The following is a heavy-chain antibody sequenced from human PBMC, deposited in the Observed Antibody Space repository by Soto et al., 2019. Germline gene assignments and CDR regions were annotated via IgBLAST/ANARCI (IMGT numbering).Heavy chain of an antibody. V-gene: IGHV3-15*07. J-gene: IGHJ6*02. Sequence: EVQLVESGGGLVKPGGSLRLSCAASGFTFSNAWMNWVRQAPGKGLEWVGRIKSKTDGGTTDYAAPVKGRFTISRDDSKNTLYLQMNSLKTEDTAVYYCRYYYDSSGYGPPYYYYYGMDVWGQGTTVTVSS. CDR3: RYYYDSSGYGPPYYYYYGMDV. CDR2: IKSKTDGGTT. D-gene: IGHD3-22*01. CDR1: GFTFSNAW.